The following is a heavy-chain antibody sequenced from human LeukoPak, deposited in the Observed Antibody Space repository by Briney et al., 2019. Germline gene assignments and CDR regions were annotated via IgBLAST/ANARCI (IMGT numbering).Heavy chain of an antibody. CDR3: VKDNSNWYWYFDL. CDR1: GFTFNNYA. D-gene: IGHD1-1*01. CDR2: ISGSGNST. Sequence: GGSLRLSCAASGFTFNNYAMICVRQAPGKGLEWGSVISGSGNSTYYADSVKGRFTISRDNSKNTLYLQMNSLRGEDTAVYHCVKDNSNWYWYFDLWGRGTLVTVSS. V-gene: IGHV3-23*01. J-gene: IGHJ2*01.